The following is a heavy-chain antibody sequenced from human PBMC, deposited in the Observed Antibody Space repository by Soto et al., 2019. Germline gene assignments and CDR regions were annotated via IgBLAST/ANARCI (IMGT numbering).Heavy chain of an antibody. CDR2: ISAYNGNT. CDR3: AMALEYYYGMDV. J-gene: IGHJ6*02. Sequence: ASVKVSCKASGYTFTSYGISWVRQAPGQGLEWMGWISAYNGNTTYAQKLQGRVTMTTDTSTSTAYMELRSLRSDDTAVYYCAMALEYYYGMDVWGQGTTVTVSS. V-gene: IGHV1-18*01. CDR1: GYTFTSYG. D-gene: IGHD2-8*01.